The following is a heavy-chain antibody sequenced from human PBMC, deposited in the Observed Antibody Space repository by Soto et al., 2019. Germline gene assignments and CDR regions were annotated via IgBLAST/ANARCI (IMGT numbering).Heavy chain of an antibody. CDR1: GGSFSGYY. CDR2: INHRGST. Sequence: SETLSLTCAVYGGSFSGYYWSWIRQPPGKGLEWIGEINHRGSTNYNPSLKSRVTISVDTPKNQFSLKLSSVTAADTAVYYGARGRVGLWIGYYYYDGMDVWGPGTKVT. J-gene: IGHJ6*02. D-gene: IGHD3-16*01. CDR3: ARGRVGLWIGYYYYDGMDV. V-gene: IGHV4-34*01.